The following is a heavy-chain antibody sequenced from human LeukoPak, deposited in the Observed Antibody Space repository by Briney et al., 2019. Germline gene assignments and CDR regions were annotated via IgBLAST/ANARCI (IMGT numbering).Heavy chain of an antibody. CDR3: ARHIGYYFDY. Sequence: GESLKISCKGSGYSFTTYWIGWARQMPGKGLECLGVIYPGDSDTRYSPSFQGQVTLSADNSISTAYLQWSSLKASDTAMYYCARHIGYYFDYWGQGTLVTVSS. D-gene: IGHD3-16*02. CDR1: GYSFTTYW. CDR2: IYPGDSDT. V-gene: IGHV5-51*01. J-gene: IGHJ4*02.